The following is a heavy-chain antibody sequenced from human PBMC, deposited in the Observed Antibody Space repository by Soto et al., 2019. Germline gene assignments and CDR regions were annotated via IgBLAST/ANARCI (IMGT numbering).Heavy chain of an antibody. CDR1: GGSISNYH. D-gene: IGHD3-10*01. CDR3: ASHSGLSWFGESHGAFDI. V-gene: IGHV4-59*08. Sequence: QVQLQESGPGLVKPSETLSLTCTFSGGSISNYHWSWIRQSPGKGLEWIGYIYYSGTTNYNPSLKSRVTIPVDTSKNQFSLKLNSVTAADPAMYYCASHSGLSWFGESHGAFDIWGQGTMVTVSS. CDR2: IYYSGTT. J-gene: IGHJ3*02.